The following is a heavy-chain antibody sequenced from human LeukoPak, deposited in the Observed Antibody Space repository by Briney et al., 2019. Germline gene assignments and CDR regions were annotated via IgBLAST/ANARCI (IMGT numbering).Heavy chain of an antibody. CDR1: GGSISSGGYS. Sequence: KPSETLSLTCTVSGGSISSGGYSWSWIRQPPGKGLEWIGYIYHSGSTYYNPSLKSRVTISVDRSKNQFSLKLSSVTAADTAVYYCARGPGDLGAFDIWGQGTMVTVSS. CDR2: IYHSGST. D-gene: IGHD7-27*01. J-gene: IGHJ3*02. V-gene: IGHV4-30-2*01. CDR3: ARGPGDLGAFDI.